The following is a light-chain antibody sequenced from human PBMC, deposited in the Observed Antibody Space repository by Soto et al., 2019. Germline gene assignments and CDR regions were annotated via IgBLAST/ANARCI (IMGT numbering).Light chain of an antibody. Sequence: QSVLTQPASVTGSPGQSITISCTGNGSDIGGSKYVSWYQQHPGKAPKLLIYEVSNRPSGVSNRFSGSKSANTASLTISGLQAEDEADYHCSSYTGRSALYVFGTGTKVTVL. CDR1: GSDIGGSKY. CDR3: SSYTGRSALYV. CDR2: EVS. V-gene: IGLV2-14*01. J-gene: IGLJ1*01.